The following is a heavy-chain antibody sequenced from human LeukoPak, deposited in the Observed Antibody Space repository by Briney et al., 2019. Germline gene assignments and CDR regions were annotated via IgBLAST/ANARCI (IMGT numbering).Heavy chain of an antibody. CDR1: GFSVSTNY. V-gene: IGHV3-9*01. D-gene: IGHD3-10*01. J-gene: IGHJ4*02. CDR2: ISWNSGKI. CDR3: AKVRGLTWITPYLDY. Sequence: GGSLRLSCAASGFSVSTNYMSWVRQAPGKGLEWVAGISWNSGKIDYADSVKGRFTISRDNAKNSLYLQMNSLRAEDTALYYCAKVRGLTWITPYLDYWGQGTLVTVSS.